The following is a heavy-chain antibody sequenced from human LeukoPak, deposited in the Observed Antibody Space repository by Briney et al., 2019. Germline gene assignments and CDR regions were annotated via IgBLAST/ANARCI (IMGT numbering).Heavy chain of an antibody. J-gene: IGHJ5*02. CDR1: GFTFSNYA. CDR3: AKAALAYCGGVCYSPFDP. CDR2: IKSKTDGGTT. D-gene: IGHD2-21*02. Sequence: GGSLRLSCEASGFTFSNYAMSWVRQAPGKGLEWVGRIKSKTDGGTTDYAAPVKGRFTISRDNSKNTLYLQMNSLRAEDTAVYYCAKAALAYCGGVCYSPFDPWGQGTLVTVSS. V-gene: IGHV3-15*01.